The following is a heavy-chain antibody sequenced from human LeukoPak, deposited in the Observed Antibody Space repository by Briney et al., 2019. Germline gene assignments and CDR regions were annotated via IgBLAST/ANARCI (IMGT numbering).Heavy chain of an antibody. CDR1: GFTLSSYS. CDR2: ISSSSSYI. V-gene: IGHV3-21*01. Sequence: GGSLRPSCAASGFTLSSYSMNWVRQAPGKGLEWVSFISSSSSYIHYADSVKGRFTISRDNAKNSLYLQMNSLRAEDTAVYYCARVGIAARTLYNWFDPWGQGTLVTVSS. J-gene: IGHJ5*02. CDR3: ARVGIAARTLYNWFDP. D-gene: IGHD6-6*01.